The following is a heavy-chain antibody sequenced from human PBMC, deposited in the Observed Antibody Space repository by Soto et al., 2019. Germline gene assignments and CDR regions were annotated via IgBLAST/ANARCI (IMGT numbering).Heavy chain of an antibody. Sequence: GPLRLSCAASGFTFSSYAMSWVRQAPGKGLECVSTISGTGGSTYYADSVKGRFTISRDNSKNTLYLQMNSLRAEDTAVYYCAKRDDGSGYLDYWGQGTLVTVSS. CDR3: AKRDDGSGYLDY. J-gene: IGHJ4*02. D-gene: IGHD3-22*01. CDR2: ISGTGGST. V-gene: IGHV3-23*01. CDR1: GFTFSSYA.